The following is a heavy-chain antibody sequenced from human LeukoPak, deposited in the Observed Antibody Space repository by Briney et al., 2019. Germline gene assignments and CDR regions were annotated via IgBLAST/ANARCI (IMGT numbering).Heavy chain of an antibody. CDR1: DGSLTNYF. Sequence: PSETLSLTCTVSDGSLTNYFWNWIRQPPGKGLEWIGYIYYSGSPNYNPSLKSRVTMSVDTSKNQFSLKVSSVTAVDTAVYYCARGSAYGVVIMDYWGQGTLVTVSS. J-gene: IGHJ4*02. D-gene: IGHD3-3*01. V-gene: IGHV4-59*01. CDR2: IYYSGSP. CDR3: ARGSAYGVVIMDY.